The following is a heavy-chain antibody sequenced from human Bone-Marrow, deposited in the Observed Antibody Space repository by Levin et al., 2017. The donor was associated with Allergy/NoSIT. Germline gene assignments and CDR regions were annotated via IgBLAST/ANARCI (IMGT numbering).Heavy chain of an antibody. D-gene: IGHD2-2*01. Sequence: SCAASGFTFSSYGMHWVRQAPGKGLEWVAVIWYDGSNKYYADSVKGRFTISRDNSKNTLYLQMNSLRAEDTAVYYCARAAMRAYYFDYWGQGTLVTVSS. V-gene: IGHV3-33*01. CDR3: ARAAMRAYYFDY. CDR2: IWYDGSNK. J-gene: IGHJ4*02. CDR1: GFTFSSYG.